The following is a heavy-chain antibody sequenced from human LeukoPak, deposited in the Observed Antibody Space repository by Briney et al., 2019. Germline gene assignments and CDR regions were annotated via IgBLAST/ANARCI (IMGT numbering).Heavy chain of an antibody. CDR2: INRDGREK. V-gene: IGHV3-7*01. Sequence: PGGSLTLSCEVSGFTFSSYWMTWVRQAPGKGLQWVANINRDGREKYYMDSMKGRLTISRDNTENSVFLQMTSLRPEDTAMYFCAKGRDYGDYWGQGTLVAVSS. J-gene: IGHJ4*02. CDR1: GFTFSSYW. CDR3: AKGRDYGDY.